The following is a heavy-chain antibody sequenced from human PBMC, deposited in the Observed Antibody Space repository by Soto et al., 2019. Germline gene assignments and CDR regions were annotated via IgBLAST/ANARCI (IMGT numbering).Heavy chain of an antibody. CDR1: GGSISRSEFS. J-gene: IGHJ4*02. D-gene: IGHD2-21*01. CDR2: VYRSGTT. V-gene: IGHV4-30-2*01. Sequence: LSLTCVVSGGSISRSEFSWTWIRQPPGKGLEWVGYVYRSGTTYYNPSLKSRVSISLDKSKNRFSLNLTSVTAADTAVYYCASGKTNCFFDWWGQGHLVTVS. CDR3: ASGKTNCFFDW.